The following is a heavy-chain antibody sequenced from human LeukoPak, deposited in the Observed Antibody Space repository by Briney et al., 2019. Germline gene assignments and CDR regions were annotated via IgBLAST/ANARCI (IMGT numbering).Heavy chain of an antibody. J-gene: IGHJ2*01. CDR2: IYYSGST. CDR3: ARGIAARYWYFDL. Sequence: SATLSLTCGVGYGFISSYITCLRRKPPGKGLELIGYIYYSGSTNYNPSLKSRVTISVDTSKNQFSLKLSSVTAADTAVYYCARGIAARYWYFDLWGRGTLVTVSS. CDR1: YGFISSYI. V-gene: IGHV4-59*01. D-gene: IGHD6-13*01.